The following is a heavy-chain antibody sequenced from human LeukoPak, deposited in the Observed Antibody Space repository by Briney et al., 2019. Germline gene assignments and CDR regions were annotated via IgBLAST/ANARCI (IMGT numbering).Heavy chain of an antibody. Sequence: GGSLRLSCAASGFTFSSHAMHWVRQAPGKGLEWVAVISYDGSNKYYADSVKGRFTISRDNSKNTLYLQMNSLRAEDTAVYYCARAGGSGWSSFGYYYGMDVWGQGTTVTVSS. J-gene: IGHJ6*02. D-gene: IGHD6-19*01. CDR2: ISYDGSNK. V-gene: IGHV3-30-3*01. CDR1: GFTFSSHA. CDR3: ARAGGSGWSSFGYYYGMDV.